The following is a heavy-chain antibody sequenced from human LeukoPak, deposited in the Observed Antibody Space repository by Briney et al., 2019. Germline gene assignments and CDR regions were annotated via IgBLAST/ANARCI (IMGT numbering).Heavy chain of an antibody. Sequence: SETLSLTCAVYGGSCSGYYWSWIRQPPGKGLEWIGEINHSGSTNYNPSLKSRVTISVDTSKNQFSLKLSSVTAADTAVYYCARERGWGNDFWTRYYYYYMDVWGKGTTVTVSS. CDR3: ARERGWGNDFWTRYYYYYMDV. V-gene: IGHV4-34*01. CDR1: GGSCSGYY. CDR2: INHSGST. J-gene: IGHJ6*03. D-gene: IGHD3-3*01.